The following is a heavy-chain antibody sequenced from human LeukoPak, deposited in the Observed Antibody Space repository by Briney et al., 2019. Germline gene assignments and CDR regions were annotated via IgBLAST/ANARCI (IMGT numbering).Heavy chain of an antibody. Sequence: GASVKVSCKASGYTFTGYYMHWVRQAPGQGLEWMGWINPNSGGTNYAQKFQGRVTMTRDTSISTAYMELSRLRSDDTAVYYCARSLGYCSGGSCYSDDYWGQGTLVTVSS. CDR3: ARSLGYCSGGSCYSDDY. J-gene: IGHJ4*02. V-gene: IGHV1-2*02. CDR1: GYTFTGYY. CDR2: INPNSGGT. D-gene: IGHD2-15*01.